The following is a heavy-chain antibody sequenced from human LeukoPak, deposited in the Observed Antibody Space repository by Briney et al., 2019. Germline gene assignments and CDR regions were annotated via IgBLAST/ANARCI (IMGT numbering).Heavy chain of an antibody. CDR1: GGSISSSSYY. CDR2: IYYSGST. D-gene: IGHD5-24*01. J-gene: IGHJ5*02. Sequence: SETLSLTCTVSGGSISSSSYYWGWIRQPPGKGLEWIGSIYYSGSTYYNPSLKSRVTISVDTSKNQFSLKLSSVTAADTAVYYCARRGGYNYDGWFDPWGQGTLVTVSS. V-gene: IGHV4-39*01. CDR3: ARRGGYNYDGWFDP.